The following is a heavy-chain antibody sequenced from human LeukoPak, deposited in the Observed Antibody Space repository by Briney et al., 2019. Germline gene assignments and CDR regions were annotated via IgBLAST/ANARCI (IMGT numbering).Heavy chain of an antibody. CDR3: ARGGVKGSPSGGYHDC. CDR1: GFTFSDYY. J-gene: IGHJ4*02. D-gene: IGHD3-3*01. Sequence: GGSLRLSCAASGFTFSDYYMSWIRQAPGKGLEWVSYISPSSGDTNYADFVKGRFTISRDNAKNSLYLQMNSLRAEDTAVYYCARGGVKGSPSGGYHDCWGQGTLVTVSS. CDR2: ISPSSGDT. V-gene: IGHV3-11*06.